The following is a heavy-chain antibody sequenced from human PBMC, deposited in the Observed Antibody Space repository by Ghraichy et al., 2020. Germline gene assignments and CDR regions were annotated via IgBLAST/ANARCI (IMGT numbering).Heavy chain of an antibody. Sequence: SETLSLTCNVSGGSMSNYYWSWIRQPPGKGLEWIGYIHYSGTTNYNPSLKSRVIISLDRSKNQFSLKLNSMTASDTAVYYCARRATFAAPYTWCEPWGQGTLVTVCS. D-gene: IGHD5-12*01. V-gene: IGHV4-59*01. CDR1: GGSMSNYY. J-gene: IGHJ5*02. CDR3: ARRATFAAPYTWCEP. CDR2: IHYSGTT.